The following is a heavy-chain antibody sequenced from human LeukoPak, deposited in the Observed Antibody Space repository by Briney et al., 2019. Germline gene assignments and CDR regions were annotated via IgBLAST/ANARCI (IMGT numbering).Heavy chain of an antibody. J-gene: IGHJ5*02. CDR2: INPNSGGT. Sequence: ASVKVSCKASGYTFTGYYMHWVRQAPGQGLEWMGWINPNSGGTNYAQKFQGRVTMTRDTSINTAYMELSRLRSDDTAVYYCARGSTNYDILTGYRWDWFDPWGQGTLVTVSS. CDR3: ARGSTNYDILTGYRWDWFDP. CDR1: GYTFTGYY. D-gene: IGHD3-9*01. V-gene: IGHV1-2*02.